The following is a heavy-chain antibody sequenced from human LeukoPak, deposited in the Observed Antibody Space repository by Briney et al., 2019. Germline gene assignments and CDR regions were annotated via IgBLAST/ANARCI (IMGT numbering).Heavy chain of an antibody. CDR3: ARDAPLLGSGSYSFDY. CDR1: GYTFTSYG. CDR2: ISAYNGNT. Sequence: ASVKVSCKASGYTFTSYGISWVRQAPGQGLERMGWISAYNGNTNYAQKLQGSVTMTTDTSTSTAYMELRSLRSDDTAVYYCARDAPLLGSGSYSFDYWGQGTLVTVSS. J-gene: IGHJ4*02. V-gene: IGHV1-18*01. D-gene: IGHD3-10*01.